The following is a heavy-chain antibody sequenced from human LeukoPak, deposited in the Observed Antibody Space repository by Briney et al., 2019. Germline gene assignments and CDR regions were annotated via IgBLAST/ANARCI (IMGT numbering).Heavy chain of an antibody. CDR2: INHSGST. Sequence: KPSETLSLTCAVYGGSFSGYYWSWIRQPPGKGLEWIGEINHSGSTNYNPSLKSRVTISVDTSKNQFSLKLSSVTAADTAVYYCARRSRNWETHFGYWGQGTLVTVSS. CDR3: ARRSRNWETHFGY. D-gene: IGHD2-2*01. V-gene: IGHV4-34*01. J-gene: IGHJ4*02. CDR1: GGSFSGYY.